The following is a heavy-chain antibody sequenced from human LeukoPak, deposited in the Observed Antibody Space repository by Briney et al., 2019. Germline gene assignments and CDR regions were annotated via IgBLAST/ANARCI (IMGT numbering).Heavy chain of an antibody. D-gene: IGHD3-22*01. Sequence: PSETLSLTCTVSGGSISSGDYYWRWIRQPPGKGLEWIAYMYYSGSTYYNPSLKSRVTMSADTSKNQLSLKLSSVTAADTAVYYCARPYYYDSMIDPRGQGTLVTVSS. CDR1: GGSISSGDYY. CDR2: MYYSGST. V-gene: IGHV4-30-4*01. CDR3: ARPYYYDSMIDP. J-gene: IGHJ5*02.